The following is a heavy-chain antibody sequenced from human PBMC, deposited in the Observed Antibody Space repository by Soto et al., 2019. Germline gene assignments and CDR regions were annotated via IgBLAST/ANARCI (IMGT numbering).Heavy chain of an antibody. Sequence: EVQLVESGGGLVQPGESLRLSCLASNFTFSRYWMTWVRQAPGKGLEWVANINHDGSEKYYVDSVKGRFTTSRDNGQNSLYLQMDSLRAEDTAVYYCAREYNWNFPYCRGLDVWGQGTTVTVSS. CDR2: INHDGSEK. J-gene: IGHJ6*02. CDR1: NFTFSRYW. V-gene: IGHV3-7*05. D-gene: IGHD1-7*01. CDR3: AREYNWNFPYCRGLDV.